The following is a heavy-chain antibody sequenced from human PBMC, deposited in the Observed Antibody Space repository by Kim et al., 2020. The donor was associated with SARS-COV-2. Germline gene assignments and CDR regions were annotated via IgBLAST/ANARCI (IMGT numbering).Heavy chain of an antibody. Sequence: GGSLRLSCAASGFTFSSYWMHWVRQAPGKGLVWVSRINSDGSSTSYADSVKGRFTISRDNAKNTLYLQMNSLRAEDTAVYYCARAKVPLGEIAVAVGPHDYWGQGTLVTVSS. CDR1: GFTFSSYW. CDR2: INSDGSST. D-gene: IGHD6-19*01. J-gene: IGHJ4*02. V-gene: IGHV3-74*01. CDR3: ARAKVPLGEIAVAVGPHDY.